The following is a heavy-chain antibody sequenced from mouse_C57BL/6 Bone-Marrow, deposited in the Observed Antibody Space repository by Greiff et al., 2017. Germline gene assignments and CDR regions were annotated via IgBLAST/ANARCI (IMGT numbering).Heavy chain of an antibody. CDR3: ARTGGNYRYYAMDY. Sequence: EVKLMESGGGLVQPGGSLKLSCAASGFTFSDYGMAWVRQAPRKGPEWVAFISNLAYSIYYADTVTGRFTISRENAKNTLYLEMSSLRSEDTAMYYCARTGGNYRYYAMDYWGQGTSVTVSS. D-gene: IGHD2-1*01. V-gene: IGHV5-15*01. J-gene: IGHJ4*01. CDR1: GFTFSDYG. CDR2: ISNLAYSI.